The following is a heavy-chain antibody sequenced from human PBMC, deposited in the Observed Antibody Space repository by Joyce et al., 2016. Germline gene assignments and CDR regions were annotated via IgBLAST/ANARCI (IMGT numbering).Heavy chain of an antibody. D-gene: IGHD3-22*01. CDR3: AKGYYDTSGYSPRGFYYGMDV. V-gene: IGHV3-9*01. J-gene: IGHJ6*02. CDR1: GFNFDDYA. CDR2: INWNGARV. Sequence: QLVESGGGLLQPGRSLRISCAASGFNFDDYAMHWVRQAPGKGLEWVSGINWNGARVVYADSVKGRCTISRDNARNSVYLDMNSLRVDDTAIYYCAKGYYDTSGYSPRGFYYGMDVWGQGIAVTVSS.